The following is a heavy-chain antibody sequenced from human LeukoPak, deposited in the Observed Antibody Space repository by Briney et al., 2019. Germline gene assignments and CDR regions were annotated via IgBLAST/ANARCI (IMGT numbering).Heavy chain of an antibody. CDR3: ARRGGYCSSTTCYGVSRAFDI. V-gene: IGHV5-51*01. CDR1: GFSFTSYW. D-gene: IGHD2-2*01. J-gene: IGHJ3*02. Sequence: PGESLKISCRSSGFSFTSYWIGWVRQMPGKGLELMGIIYPSDSDITYRPSFQGQVTISADKSINTVYLQWGSLKASDTAMYYCARRGGYCSSTTCYGVSRAFDIWGQGTMVSVSS. CDR2: IYPSDSDI.